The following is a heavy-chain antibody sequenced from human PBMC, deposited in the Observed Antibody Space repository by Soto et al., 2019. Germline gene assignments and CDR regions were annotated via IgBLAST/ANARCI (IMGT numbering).Heavy chain of an antibody. V-gene: IGHV1-58*01. CDR2: IVVGSGNT. CDR3: AAEEGGYCSSTSCMDRYYYYGMDV. CDR1: GFTFTSSA. J-gene: IGHJ6*02. Sequence: SVKVSCKASGFTFTSSAVQWVRQARGQRLEWIGWIVVGSGNTNYAQKFQERVTITRDMSTSTAYMELSSLRSEDTAVYYCAAEEGGYCSSTSCMDRYYYYGMDVWGQGTTVTVSS. D-gene: IGHD2-2*01.